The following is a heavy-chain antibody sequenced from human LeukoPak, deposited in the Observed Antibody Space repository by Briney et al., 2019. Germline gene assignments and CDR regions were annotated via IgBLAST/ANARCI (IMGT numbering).Heavy chain of an antibody. Sequence: GGSLRLSCAASGFTVSSNYMSWVRQAPGKGLEWVSVIYSGGSTYYTDSVKGRFTISRHNSKNTLYLQMNSLRAEDTAVYYCARGDCSGGSCYDYYGMDVWGQGTTVTVSS. CDR3: ARGDCSGGSCYDYYGMDV. D-gene: IGHD2-15*01. CDR1: GFTVSSNY. CDR2: IYSGGST. J-gene: IGHJ6*02. V-gene: IGHV3-53*04.